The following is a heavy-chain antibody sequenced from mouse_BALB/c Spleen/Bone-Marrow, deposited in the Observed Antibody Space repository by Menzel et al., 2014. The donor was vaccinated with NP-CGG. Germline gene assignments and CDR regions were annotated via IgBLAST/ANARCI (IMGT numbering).Heavy chain of an antibody. CDR3: GRGNYDYDSWFGY. D-gene: IGHD2-4*01. CDR1: GYSFTGYF. CDR2: INPYNGDP. V-gene: IGHV1-37*01. J-gene: IGHJ3*01. Sequence: VQLQQPGPELVKPGASVKISCKASGYSFTGYFMNWMKQSHGKSLEWIGRINPYNGDPFYNQKFRGKATLTVDKSSSTAHMKLLSLTSEDSAVYYCGRGNYDYDSWFGYWGQGTLVTVSA.